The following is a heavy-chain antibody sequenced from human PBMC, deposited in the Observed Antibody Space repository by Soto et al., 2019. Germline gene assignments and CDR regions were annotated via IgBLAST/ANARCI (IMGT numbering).Heavy chain of an antibody. CDR3: AKVTKRAAAGRYEYYKYGMDV. Sequence: PGGSLRLSCSGSGFNFSDYYLNWIRQTPGKGLEWVSVISGSGGSSYYAASVKGRFTISRDNSKNTLFLQMNGLRAEDTAVYYCAKVTKRAAAGRYEYYKYGMDVWGQGTTVTVSS. D-gene: IGHD6-13*01. J-gene: IGHJ6*02. CDR2: ISGSGGSS. V-gene: IGHV3-23*01. CDR1: GFNFSDYY.